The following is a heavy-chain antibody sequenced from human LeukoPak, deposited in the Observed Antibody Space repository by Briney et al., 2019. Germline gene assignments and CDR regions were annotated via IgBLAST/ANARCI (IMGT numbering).Heavy chain of an antibody. D-gene: IGHD2-15*01. CDR3: ARGDKYCSGGSCYEMYYFDY. Sequence: GGSLRLSCAASGFTFDDYAMHWVRQAPGKGLEWVSGISWNSGSIGYADSVKGRFTISRDNAKNSLYLQMNSLRAEDTAVYYCARGDKYCSGGSCYEMYYFDYWGQGTLVTVSS. CDR1: GFTFDDYA. V-gene: IGHV3-9*01. J-gene: IGHJ4*02. CDR2: ISWNSGSI.